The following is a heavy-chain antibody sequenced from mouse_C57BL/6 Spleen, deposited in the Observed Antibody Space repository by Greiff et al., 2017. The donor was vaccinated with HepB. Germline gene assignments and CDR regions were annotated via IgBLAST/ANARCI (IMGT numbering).Heavy chain of an antibody. CDR2: FHPYNDDT. J-gene: IGHJ2*01. V-gene: IGHV1-47*01. D-gene: IGHD2-2*01. CDR3: ARYGYDGVDY. CDR1: GYTFTTYP. Sequence: QVQLQQSGAELVKPGASVKMSCKASGYTFTTYPIEWMKQNHGKSLEWIGNFHPYNDDTKYNEKFKGKATLTADKSSSTAYMQLSSLTSEDSAVYFCARYGYDGVDYWGQGTTLTVSS.